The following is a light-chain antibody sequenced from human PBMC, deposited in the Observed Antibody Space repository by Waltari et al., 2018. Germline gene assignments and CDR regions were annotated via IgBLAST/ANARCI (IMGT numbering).Light chain of an antibody. V-gene: IGLV2-14*03. Sequence: GSPGQSITISCTGNSGDIGGYHYVSWYQQHPGKAPKLMIYDVTRWPSGVSNRFSGSKSGNTASLTISELQAEDEADYYCTSYTSTNTVICGGGTKVTV. CDR2: DVT. CDR1: SGDIGGYHY. CDR3: TSYTSTNTVI. J-gene: IGLJ2*01.